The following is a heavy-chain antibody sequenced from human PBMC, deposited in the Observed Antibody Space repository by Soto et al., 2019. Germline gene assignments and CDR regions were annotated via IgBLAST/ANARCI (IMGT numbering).Heavy chain of an antibody. CDR2: IRDRAFSYAT. J-gene: IGHJ4*02. CDR3: TRLISAAQDY. V-gene: IGHV3-73*01. Sequence: PVGSLRLSCAASGFVFKDSSIHWVRQASGKGLEWVGRIRDRAFSYATAYAASVKGRFTISRDDSTNTAYLQMNSLKTEDTAIYYCTRLISAAQDYWGQGTLVTVSS. D-gene: IGHD3-10*01. CDR1: GFVFKDSS.